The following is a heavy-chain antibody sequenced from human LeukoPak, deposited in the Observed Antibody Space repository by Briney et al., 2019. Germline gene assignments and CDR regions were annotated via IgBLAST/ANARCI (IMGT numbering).Heavy chain of an antibody. J-gene: IGHJ4*02. Sequence: SETLSLTCTVSGGSISSYYWSWIRQPPGKGLEWIGYIYYSGSTNYNPPLKSRVTISVDTSKNQFSLKLSSVTAADTAVYYCARGAGFGWLQGPNYFDYWGQGTLVTVS. CDR1: GGSISSYY. CDR2: IYYSGST. D-gene: IGHD5-24*01. CDR3: ARGAGFGWLQGPNYFDY. V-gene: IGHV4-59*01.